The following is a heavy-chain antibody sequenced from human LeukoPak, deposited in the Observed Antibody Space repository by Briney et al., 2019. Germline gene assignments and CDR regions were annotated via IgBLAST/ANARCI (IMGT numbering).Heavy chain of an antibody. D-gene: IGHD3-22*01. V-gene: IGHV3-30*04. CDR1: GFTFSSYA. CDR3: AKSPYNSSGYLDY. CDR2: ISYDGSNK. Sequence: SGGSLRLSCAASGFTFSSYAMHWVRQAPGKGLEWVAVISYDGSNKYYADSVKGRFTISRDNSKNTLYLQMNSLRAEDTAVYYCAKSPYNSSGYLDYWGQGTLVTVSS. J-gene: IGHJ4*02.